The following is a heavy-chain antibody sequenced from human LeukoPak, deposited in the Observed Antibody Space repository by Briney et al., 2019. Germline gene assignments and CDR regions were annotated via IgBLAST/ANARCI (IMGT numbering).Heavy chain of an antibody. D-gene: IGHD1-20*01. CDR2: IIPILGIA. CDR1: GGTFSSYT. Sequence: RSSVKVSCKASGGTFSSYTISWVRQAPGQGLEWMGRIIPILGIANYAQKFQGRVTITADKSTSTAYMELSSLRSEGTAVYYCARLADNWNDDFDYWGQGTLVTVSS. J-gene: IGHJ4*02. CDR3: ARLADNWNDDFDY. V-gene: IGHV1-69*02.